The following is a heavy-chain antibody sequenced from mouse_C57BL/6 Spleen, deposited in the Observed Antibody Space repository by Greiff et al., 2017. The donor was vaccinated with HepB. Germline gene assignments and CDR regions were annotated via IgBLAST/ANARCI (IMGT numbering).Heavy chain of an antibody. V-gene: IGHV1-61*01. CDR3: ARCERQFAY. CDR2: IYPSDSET. J-gene: IGHJ3*01. D-gene: IGHD2-12*01. Sequence: QVQLQQPGAELVRPGSSVKLSCKASGYTFTSYWMDWVKQRPGQGLEWIGNIYPSDSETHYNQKFKDKATMTVDKSSSTAYMQLSSLTSEDSAVYYCARCERQFAYWGQGTLVTVSA. CDR1: GYTFTSYW.